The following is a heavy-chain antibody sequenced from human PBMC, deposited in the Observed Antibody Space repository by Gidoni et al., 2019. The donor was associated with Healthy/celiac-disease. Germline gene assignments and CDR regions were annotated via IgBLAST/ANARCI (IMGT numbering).Heavy chain of an antibody. CDR2: INPNSGGT. Sequence: QVQLVQSGAAVKKPGASVTVSCTASGYTFTGYYMHWVRQAPGQGLEWMGWINPNSGGTNYAQKFQGRVTMTRDTSISTAYMELSRLRSDDTAVYYCARDLHPYGDYWFDPWGQGTLVTVSS. V-gene: IGHV1-2*02. D-gene: IGHD4-17*01. CDR1: GYTFTGYY. J-gene: IGHJ5*02. CDR3: ARDLHPYGDYWFDP.